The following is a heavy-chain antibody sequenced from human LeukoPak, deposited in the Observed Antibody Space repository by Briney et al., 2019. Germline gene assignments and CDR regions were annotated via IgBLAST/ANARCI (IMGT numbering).Heavy chain of an antibody. V-gene: IGHV3-21*01. CDR2: ISSSSSYI. Sequence: GGSLRLSCAASGFTFSSYSMNWDRQAPGKGLEWVSSISSSSSYIYYADSVRGRFTISRDSARNSLYLQMDSLRDEDTAVYYCARDETGVGSGGIDFWGQGTLVTVSS. J-gene: IGHJ4*02. CDR1: GFTFSSYS. CDR3: ARDETGVGSGGIDF. D-gene: IGHD2-8*02.